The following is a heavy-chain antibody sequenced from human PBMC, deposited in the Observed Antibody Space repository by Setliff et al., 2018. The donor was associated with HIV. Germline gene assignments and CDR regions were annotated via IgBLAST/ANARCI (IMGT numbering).Heavy chain of an antibody. CDR2: IYTSGST. Sequence: PSETLSLTCTVSGGSISSYYWSWIRQPAGKGLEWIGRIYTSGSTNYNPSLKSRVTMSVDTSKNQFSLKLSSVTAADTAVYYCARETRGYYDILTGLYYFDYWGQGTQVTVSS. CDR3: ARETRGYYDILTGLYYFDY. J-gene: IGHJ4*02. CDR1: GGSISSYY. V-gene: IGHV4-4*07. D-gene: IGHD3-9*01.